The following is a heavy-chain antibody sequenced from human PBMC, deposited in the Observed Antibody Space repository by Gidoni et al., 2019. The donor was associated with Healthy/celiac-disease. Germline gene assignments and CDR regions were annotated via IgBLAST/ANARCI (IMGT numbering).Heavy chain of an antibody. J-gene: IGHJ3*02. V-gene: IGHV3-30*18. CDR1: GFTFSSFC. Sequence: QVQLVESGGGVVQPGRPLRLSCAASGFTFSSFCMPWVRQAPGKGLEWVAVISYDGSNKYYADSVKGRFTISRDNSKNTLYLQMNSLRAEDTAVYYCAKDFPYCSSTSCYSPGAFDIWGQGTMVTVSS. D-gene: IGHD2-2*02. CDR3: AKDFPYCSSTSCYSPGAFDI. CDR2: ISYDGSNK.